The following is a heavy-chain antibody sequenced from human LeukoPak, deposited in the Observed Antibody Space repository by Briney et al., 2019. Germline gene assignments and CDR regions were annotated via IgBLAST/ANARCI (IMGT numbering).Heavy chain of an antibody. V-gene: IGHV4-39*07. CDR1: GGSISSSSYY. CDR3: ARGYYGSSSGFGAFDI. Sequence: SETLSLTCTVSGGSISSSSYYWGWIRQPPGKGLEWIGSIYYSGSTYYNPSLKSRVTISVDTSKNQFSLKLSSVTAADTAVYYCARGYYGSSSGFGAFDIWGQGTMVTVSS. J-gene: IGHJ3*02. CDR2: IYYSGST. D-gene: IGHD3-22*01.